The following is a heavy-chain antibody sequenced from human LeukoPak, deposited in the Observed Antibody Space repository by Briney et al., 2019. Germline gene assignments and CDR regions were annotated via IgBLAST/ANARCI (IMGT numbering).Heavy chain of an antibody. CDR2: ISSSSSTI. Sequence: SGGSLRLSCAASGFTFSSYSMNWVRQAPGKGLEWVSYISSSSSTIYYADSVKGRFTISRDNAKNSLYLQMNSLRAEDTAVYYCARSAVASTYYYYYGMDVWGQGTTVTVSS. CDR1: GFTFSSYS. J-gene: IGHJ6*02. D-gene: IGHD6-19*01. V-gene: IGHV3-48*04. CDR3: ARSAVASTYYYYYGMDV.